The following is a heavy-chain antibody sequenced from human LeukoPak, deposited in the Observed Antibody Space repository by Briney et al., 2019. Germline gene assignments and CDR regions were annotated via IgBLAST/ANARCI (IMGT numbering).Heavy chain of an antibody. CDR2: INPSGGST. CDR3: ARDPGIAVAGKVLDY. D-gene: IGHD6-19*01. CDR1: GYTFTGYY. V-gene: IGHV1-46*01. J-gene: IGHJ4*02. Sequence: ASVKVSCKASGYTFTGYYMHWVRQAPGQGLEWMGIINPSGGSTSYAQKFQGRVTMTRDTSTSTVYMELRSLRSDDTAVYYCARDPGIAVAGKVLDYWGQGTLVTVSS.